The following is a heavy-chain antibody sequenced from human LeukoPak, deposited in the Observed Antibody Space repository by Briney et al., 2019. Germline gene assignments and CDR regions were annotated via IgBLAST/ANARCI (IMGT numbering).Heavy chain of an antibody. D-gene: IGHD6-13*01. CDR2: IYYSGST. CDR1: LSSISSSSYY. J-gene: IGHJ6*03. V-gene: IGHV4-39*01. CDR3: ARLSHSAYSSSWIPCYYYYYMDV. Sequence: SGTLSLTCTVSLSSISSSSYYWGWIRQPPGKGLEWIGSIYYSGSTYYNPSLKSRDTISVDTSKNQFSLKMSSVAAADTAVYYCARLSHSAYSSSWIPCYYYYYMDVLGKGNTVTISS.